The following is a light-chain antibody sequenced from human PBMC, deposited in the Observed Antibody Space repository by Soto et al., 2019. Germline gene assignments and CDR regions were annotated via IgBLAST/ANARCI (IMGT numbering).Light chain of an antibody. CDR2: RNN. CDR1: SSNIGSNY. V-gene: IGLV1-47*01. Sequence: QSVLTQPPSASGTPGQRVTISCSGSSSNIGSNYVYWYQQLPGTAPKVLIYRNNQRPSGVPDRFSGSKSGTSASLAISGLRSEDEADYYCAAWDDGLSGSYVLGKGTKVTVL. J-gene: IGLJ1*01. CDR3: AAWDDGLSGSYV.